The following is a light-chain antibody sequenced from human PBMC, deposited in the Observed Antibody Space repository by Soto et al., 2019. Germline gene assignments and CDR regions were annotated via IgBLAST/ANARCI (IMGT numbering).Light chain of an antibody. CDR1: QSLVYSDGDSY. CDR2: KVS. CDR3: MQGSHWPLT. J-gene: IGKJ4*01. V-gene: IGKV2-30*01. Sequence: DVVMTQSPLSLPVTLGQPASISCRSSQSLVYSDGDSYLNWFQQRPGQSPRRLIYKVSNRDSGVPDRFSGSGSCTDFTLKMSRVEAEDVGVFYCMQGSHWPLTVGGGTKVEIK.